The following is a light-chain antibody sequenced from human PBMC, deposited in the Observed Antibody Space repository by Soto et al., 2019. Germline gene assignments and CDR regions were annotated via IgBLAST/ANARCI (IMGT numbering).Light chain of an antibody. Sequence: QSVLTQPPSASGTPGQRVTISCSGSSSNIGSNTVNWYQQLPGTAPKLLIYSNNQRPSGVPDRFSGSKSGTSASLAISGLQSEDEADYYCAAWDDSLSGLSVFGTGTRSPS. J-gene: IGLJ1*01. CDR1: SSNIGSNT. CDR2: SNN. CDR3: AAWDDSLSGLSV. V-gene: IGLV1-44*01.